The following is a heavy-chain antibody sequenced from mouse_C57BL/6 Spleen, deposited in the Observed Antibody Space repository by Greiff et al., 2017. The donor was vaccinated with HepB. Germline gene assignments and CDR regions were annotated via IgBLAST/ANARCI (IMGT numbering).Heavy chain of an antibody. CDR2: IDPSDSYT. Sequence: QVQLQQPGAELVMPGASVKLSCKASGYTFTSYWMHWVKQMPGQGLEWIGEIDPSDSYTNYNQKFKGKSTLTVDKSSSTAYMQLSSLTSEDSAVYYCARPQTAQATRRYAMDYWGQGTSVTVSS. CDR3: ARPQTAQATRRYAMDY. V-gene: IGHV1-69*01. D-gene: IGHD3-2*02. CDR1: GYTFTSYW. J-gene: IGHJ4*01.